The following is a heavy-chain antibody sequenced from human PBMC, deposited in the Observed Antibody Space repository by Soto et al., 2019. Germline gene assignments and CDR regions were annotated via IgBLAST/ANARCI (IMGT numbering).Heavy chain of an antibody. CDR3: AHSSTGITIFGVVIPSWFDP. CDR1: GLSLSTSGVG. Sequence: SGPTLVNPTQTLTLTCTFSGLSLSTSGVGVGWSRQPPGKALEWLGVIYGNDDKPYSPCLKSRLTITKDTSNNHVVPTMTNMDPVDTATYYCAHSSTGITIFGVVIPSWFDPWGQGTLVTVSS. D-gene: IGHD3-3*01. J-gene: IGHJ5*02. V-gene: IGHV2-5*01. CDR2: IYGNDDK.